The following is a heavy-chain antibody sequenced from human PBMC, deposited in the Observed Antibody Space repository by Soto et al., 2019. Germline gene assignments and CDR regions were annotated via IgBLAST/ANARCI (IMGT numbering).Heavy chain of an antibody. CDR1: GFTFSSYA. V-gene: IGHV3-23*01. Sequence: PGGFLRLSCAASGFTFSSYAMSWVRQAPGKGLEWVSAISGSGGSTYYADSVKGRFTISRDNSKNTLYLQMNSLRAEDTAVYYCAKVFYGDYVVDYWGQGTLVNVSS. CDR3: AKVFYGDYVVDY. J-gene: IGHJ4*02. D-gene: IGHD4-17*01. CDR2: ISGSGGST.